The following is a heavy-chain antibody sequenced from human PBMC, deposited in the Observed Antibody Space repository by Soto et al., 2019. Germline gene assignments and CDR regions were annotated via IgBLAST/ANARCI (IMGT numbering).Heavy chain of an antibody. D-gene: IGHD3-22*01. V-gene: IGHV1-18*01. CDR3: ARERDYYDSSGYYYFHAFGI. CDR1: GYTFTSYG. CDR2: ISAYNGNT. J-gene: IGHJ3*02. Sequence: ASVKVSCKASGYTFTSYGISWVRQAPGQGLEWMGWISAYNGNTNYAQKLQGRVTMTTDTSTSTAYMELRSLRSDDTAVYYCARERDYYDSSGYYYFHAFGIWGQGTMVTVSS.